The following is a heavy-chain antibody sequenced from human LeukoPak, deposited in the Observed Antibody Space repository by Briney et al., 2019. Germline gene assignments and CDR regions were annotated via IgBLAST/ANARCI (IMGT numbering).Heavy chain of an antibody. Sequence: GGSLRLSCAASGFTFDDYAMHWVRQAPGKGLEWVSGISWNSGSIGYADSVKGRFTISRDNAKNSLYLQMNSLRAEDTALYYCARLGGGGSGTNYYYYYYMDVWGKGTTVTVSS. CDR2: ISWNSGSI. J-gene: IGHJ6*03. D-gene: IGHD3-10*01. CDR1: GFTFDDYA. V-gene: IGHV3-9*01. CDR3: ARLGGGGSGTNYYYYYYMDV.